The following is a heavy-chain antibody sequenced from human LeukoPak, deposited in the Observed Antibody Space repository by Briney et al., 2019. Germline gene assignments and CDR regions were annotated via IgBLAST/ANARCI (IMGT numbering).Heavy chain of an antibody. J-gene: IGHJ3*02. CDR2: IYHSGST. CDR3: ARDGGRTSSDAVEI. CDR1: GGSISGSNW. Sequence: SGTLSLTCAVSGGSISGSNWWSWVRQPPGKGLEWIGEIYHSGSTYYNPSLKSRVTISVDTSKNQFSLKLSSVTAADTAVYYCARDGGRTSSDAVEIWGQGTMVIVSS. D-gene: IGHD2-2*01. V-gene: IGHV4-4*02.